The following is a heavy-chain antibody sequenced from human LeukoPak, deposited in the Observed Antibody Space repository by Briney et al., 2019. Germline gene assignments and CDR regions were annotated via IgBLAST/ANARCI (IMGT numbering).Heavy chain of an antibody. J-gene: IGHJ3*02. D-gene: IGHD3-10*01. CDR3: AKDQGFAMVRGVINDAFDI. V-gene: IGHV3-23*01. Sequence: GGSLRLSCAASGFTFSSYAMSWVRQAPGKGLEWVSAINGGGGSTYYADSVKGRFTVSRDNSKNTLYLQMNSLRAEDTAVYYCAKDQGFAMVRGVINDAFDIWGQGTMVTVSS. CDR2: INGGGGST. CDR1: GFTFSSYA.